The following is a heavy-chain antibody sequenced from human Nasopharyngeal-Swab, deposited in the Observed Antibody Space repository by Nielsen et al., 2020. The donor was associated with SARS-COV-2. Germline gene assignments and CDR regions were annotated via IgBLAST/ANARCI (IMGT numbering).Heavy chain of an antibody. CDR3: ARENQEYANIWIDY. CDR2: ISTKTGAP. Sequence: ASAKVSCNASGYTFTSNVLNWVRQAPAQGPEYIGWISTKTGAPTYSQAFTGRFVISLDTSVSTTYLQISSLKADDTAVYYCARENQEYANIWIDYWGQGTQVTVSS. J-gene: IGHJ4*02. CDR1: GYTFTSNV. V-gene: IGHV7-4-1*02. D-gene: IGHD1-1*01.